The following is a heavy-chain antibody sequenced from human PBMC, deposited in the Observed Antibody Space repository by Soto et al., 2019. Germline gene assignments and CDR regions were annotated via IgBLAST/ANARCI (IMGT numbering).Heavy chain of an antibody. J-gene: IGHJ5*01. CDR3: ASGISGWQTRGGFDS. CDR1: GFTFSTYA. CDR2: ISGSGTTT. Sequence: EVHLLESGGGLVQPGGSLRLSCTASGFTFSTYAMSWVRQAPGKGLEWVSAISGSGTTTYYADSVKGRFTISRDNSKNTLYLQMHSLRADDTAEYYCASGISGWQTRGGFDSGGQGTLVTVSS. V-gene: IGHV3-23*01. D-gene: IGHD6-19*01.